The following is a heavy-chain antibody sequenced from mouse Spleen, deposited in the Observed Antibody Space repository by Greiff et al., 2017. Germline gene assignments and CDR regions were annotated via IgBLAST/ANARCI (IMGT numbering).Heavy chain of an antibody. CDR1: GFNIKDDY. CDR3: TTPPLLRRNAMDY. CDR2: IDPENGDT. Sequence: EVQLQQSGAELVRPGASVKLSCTASGFNIKDDYMHWVKQRPEQGLEWIGWIDPENGDTEYASKFQGKATITADTSSNTAYLQLSSLTSEDTAVYYCTTPPLLRRNAMDYWGQGTSVTVSS. D-gene: IGHD1-2*01. J-gene: IGHJ4*01. V-gene: IGHV14-4*01.